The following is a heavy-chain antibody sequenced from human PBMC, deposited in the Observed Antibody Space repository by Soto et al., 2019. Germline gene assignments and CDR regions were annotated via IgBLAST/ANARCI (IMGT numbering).Heavy chain of an antibody. Sequence: GASVKVSCKASGYTFTSYYMHWVRQAPGQGLEWMGIINPSGGSTSYAQKFQGRVTMTRDTSTSKVYMELSSLRSEDTAVYYCARPRYDFAYGMDVWVKVTTVTVSS. CDR2: INPSGGST. CDR3: ARPRYDFAYGMDV. CDR1: GYTFTSYY. J-gene: IGHJ6*04. V-gene: IGHV1-46*01. D-gene: IGHD3-3*01.